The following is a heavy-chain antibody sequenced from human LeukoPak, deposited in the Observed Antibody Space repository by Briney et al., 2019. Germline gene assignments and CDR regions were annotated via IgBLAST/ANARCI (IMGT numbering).Heavy chain of an antibody. CDR2: IYYSGST. CDR1: GGSISSSSYY. J-gene: IGHJ4*02. CDR3: ARTSYDFWSGYYLDY. Sequence: PSETLSLTCTVSGGSISSSSYYWGWIRQPPGKGLEWIGSIYYSGSTYYNPSLKSRVTISVDTSKNQSSLKLSSVTAADTAVYYCARTSYDFWSGYYLDYWGQGTLVTVSS. D-gene: IGHD3-3*01. V-gene: IGHV4-39*01.